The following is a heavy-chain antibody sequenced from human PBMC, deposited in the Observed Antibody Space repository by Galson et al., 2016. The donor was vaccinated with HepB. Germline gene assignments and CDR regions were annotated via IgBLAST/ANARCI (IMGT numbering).Heavy chain of an antibody. J-gene: IGHJ4*02. D-gene: IGHD3-16*02. CDR3: ARQLSNKYQRLSPYYFDY. V-gene: IGHV4-39*01. CDR2: MSPSGTT. Sequence: SETLSLTCSVSGGSINSNAYWWGWVRQPPGKGLEWIGSMSPSGTTFYQPSLESRVAISVDTSKNQFSLKVTSVTAADTAVYYCARQLSNKYQRLSPYYFDYWGQGTLVTVSS. CDR1: GGSINSNAYW.